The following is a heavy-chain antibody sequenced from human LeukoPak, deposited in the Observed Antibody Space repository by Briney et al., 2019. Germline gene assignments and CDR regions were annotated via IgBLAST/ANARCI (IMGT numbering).Heavy chain of an antibody. CDR2: ISGSGGST. CDR3: ANGWSPDY. Sequence: GGSLRLSCAASGFTFSSYAMSWVRQAPGKGLEWVSDISGSGGSTYYADSVKGRFTIFRDNSKNTLYLQMNSLRAEDTAVYHCANGWSPDYWGRGTLVTVSS. CDR1: GFTFSSYA. J-gene: IGHJ4*02. V-gene: IGHV3-23*01. D-gene: IGHD2-15*01.